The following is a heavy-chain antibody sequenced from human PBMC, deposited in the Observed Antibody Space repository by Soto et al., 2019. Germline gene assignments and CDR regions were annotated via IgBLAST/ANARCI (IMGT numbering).Heavy chain of an antibody. D-gene: IGHD7-27*01. CDR2: ISYDGSNK. V-gene: IGHV3-30-3*01. CDR1: GFTFSSYA. Sequence: ESGGGVVQPGRSLRLTCAAFGFTFSSYAMHWVRQAPGKGLEWVAVISYDGSNKYYADSVKGRFTISRDNSKNTLYLQMNSLRAEDTAVYYCARDPASAGYWGHWGQGTLVTVSS. J-gene: IGHJ4*02. CDR3: ARDPASAGYWGH.